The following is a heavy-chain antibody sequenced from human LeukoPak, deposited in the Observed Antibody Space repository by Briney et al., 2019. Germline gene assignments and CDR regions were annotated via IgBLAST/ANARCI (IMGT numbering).Heavy chain of an antibody. CDR2: LSYDGTKK. J-gene: IGHJ4*02. V-gene: IGHV3-30*03. CDR1: GFTFSNYG. Sequence: QAGGSLRLSCAASGFTFSNYGMHWVRQAPGKGLEWVAVLSYDGTKKYYADSGKGRFTISRDNSKNTLYLQMSSLRPEDTAVYYCARDNDLDPDGYFDYWGQGVLVTVSS. D-gene: IGHD1-1*01. CDR3: ARDNDLDPDGYFDY.